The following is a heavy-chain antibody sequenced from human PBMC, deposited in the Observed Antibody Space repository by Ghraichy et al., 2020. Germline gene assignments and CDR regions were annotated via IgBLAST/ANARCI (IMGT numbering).Heavy chain of an antibody. CDR3: ARGGDELFDY. D-gene: IGHD2-21*01. V-gene: IGHV4-4*07. J-gene: IGHJ4*02. Sequence: SETLSLTCNVSGSSLSSYYWSWIRQPAGKGLEWIGRIYTTGRTTYNPSVESRVTMSIDTSKTQFFLKLTSVTAADTAVYYCARGGDELFDYWGQGTLVTVSS. CDR1: GSSLSSYY. CDR2: IYTTGRT.